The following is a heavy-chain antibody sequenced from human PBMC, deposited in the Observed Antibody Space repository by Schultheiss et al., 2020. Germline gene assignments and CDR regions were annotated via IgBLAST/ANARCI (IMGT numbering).Heavy chain of an antibody. J-gene: IGHJ5*02. V-gene: IGHV4-39*01. D-gene: IGHD6-13*01. CDR1: GGSISSSSYY. CDR2: IYYSGST. Sequence: SQPLSPTCTVSGGSISSSSYYWGWIRQPPGKGLEWIGSIYYSGSTYYNPSLKSRVTISVDTTKNQFSLKLSSVTAADTAVYYCARQRWQQLVGLRFDPWGQGTLVTVAS. CDR3: ARQRWQQLVGLRFDP.